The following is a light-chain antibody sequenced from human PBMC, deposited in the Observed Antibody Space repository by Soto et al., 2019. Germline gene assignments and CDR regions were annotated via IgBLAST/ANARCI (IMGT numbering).Light chain of an antibody. J-gene: IGLJ1*01. CDR1: SSNIGNNY. CDR3: GTWDSSLSAYV. CDR2: DNN. Sequence: QPVLTQPPSVSAAPGQKVTISCSGSSSNIGNNYVSWYQQLPGTAPKLLIYDNNKRPSGIPDRFSGSKSGTSATLGITGLQTGDVADYYCGTWDSSLSAYVFGTGTKLTVL. V-gene: IGLV1-51*01.